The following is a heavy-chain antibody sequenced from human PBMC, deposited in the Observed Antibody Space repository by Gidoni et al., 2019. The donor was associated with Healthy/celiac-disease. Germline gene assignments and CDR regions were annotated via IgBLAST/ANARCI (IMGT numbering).Heavy chain of an antibody. CDR3: ARGDYGDYPPGHGDY. D-gene: IGHD4-17*01. CDR1: GFPFSSYT. V-gene: IGHV3-21*01. J-gene: IGHJ4*02. CDR2: ISSSSSYI. Sequence: EVQLVESGGGLVKPGGSLRLSCVASGFPFSSYTMNWVRQAPGKGLEWVSSISSSSSYIYYADSLKGRFTISRDNAKNSLYLQMDSLRGEDTAVYYCARGDYGDYPPGHGDYWGQGTLVTVSS.